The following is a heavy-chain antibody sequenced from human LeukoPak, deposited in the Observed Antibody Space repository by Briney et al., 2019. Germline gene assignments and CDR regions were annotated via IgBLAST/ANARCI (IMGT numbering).Heavy chain of an antibody. Sequence: SETLSLTCTVSGGSISSYYWSWIRQPAGKGLEWIGRIYTSGSTHYNPSLKSRVTMSVDTSKNQFSLKLSSVTAADTAVYYCARAAYCTNGVCYKGGIDYWGQGTLVTVSS. CDR1: GGSISSYY. D-gene: IGHD2-8*01. J-gene: IGHJ4*02. CDR2: IYTSGST. CDR3: ARAAYCTNGVCYKGGIDY. V-gene: IGHV4-4*07.